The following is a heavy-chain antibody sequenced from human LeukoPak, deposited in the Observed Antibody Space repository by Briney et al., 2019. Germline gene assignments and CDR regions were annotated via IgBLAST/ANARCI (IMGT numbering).Heavy chain of an antibody. CDR1: GGSFSGYY. CDR3: ARVFTFNWFDP. Sequence: SETLSLTCAVYGGSFSGYYWSWIRQPPGKGLEWIGEINHSGSTNYNPSLKSRVIISVDTSKNRFSLKLSSVTAADTAVYYCARVFTFNWFDPWGQGTLVTVSS. V-gene: IGHV4-34*01. CDR2: INHSGST. J-gene: IGHJ5*02. D-gene: IGHD2/OR15-2a*01.